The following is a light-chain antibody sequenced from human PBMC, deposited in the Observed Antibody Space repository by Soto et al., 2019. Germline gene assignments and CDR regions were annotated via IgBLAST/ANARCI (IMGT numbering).Light chain of an antibody. Sequence: QSALTQPASVSGSPGQSSTISCTGTSSDVGGYNLVSWYQQYPGKAPNLVIYEGSKRPSGVSTRFSASRSGNTASLTISGLQAEDEADYYCCSYAGPRYVFGTGTKVTVL. CDR2: EGS. J-gene: IGLJ1*01. CDR1: SSDVGGYNL. CDR3: CSYAGPRYV. V-gene: IGLV2-23*01.